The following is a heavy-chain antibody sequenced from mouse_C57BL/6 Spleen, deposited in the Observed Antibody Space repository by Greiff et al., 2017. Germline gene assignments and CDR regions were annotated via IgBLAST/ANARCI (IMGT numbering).Heavy chain of an antibody. D-gene: IGHD2-2*01. J-gene: IGHJ2*01. CDR2: IYPGSGCT. V-gene: IGHV1-55*01. CDR3: ARRGYDEDFDY. Sequence: QVQLQQPGAELVKPGASVKMSCKASGYTFTSYWITWVKQRPGQGLEWIGDIYPGSGCTNYNEKFKSKATLTVDTSSSTAYMQVSMLTCEDTAVYYCARRGYDEDFDYWGQGTTLTGSS. CDR1: GYTFTSYW.